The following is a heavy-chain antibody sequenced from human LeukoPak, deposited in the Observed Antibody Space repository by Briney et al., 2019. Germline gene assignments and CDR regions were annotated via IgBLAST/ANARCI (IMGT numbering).Heavy chain of an antibody. CDR3: ARYTSGWIFDY. CDR2: IYHTGST. D-gene: IGHD6-19*01. V-gene: IGHV4-38-2*01. J-gene: IGHJ4*02. CDR1: GYSISSGYY. Sequence: SETLSLTCAVSGYSISSGYYWGWIRQPPGNGLEWIGNIYHTGSTYYNPSLKSRVTISVDTSKNEFSLKLSSVTAADTAMYYCARYTSGWIFDYWGQGTLVTVSS.